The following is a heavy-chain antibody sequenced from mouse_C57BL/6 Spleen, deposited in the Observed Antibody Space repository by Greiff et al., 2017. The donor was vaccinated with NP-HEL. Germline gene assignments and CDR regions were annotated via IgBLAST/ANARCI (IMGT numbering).Heavy chain of an antibody. CDR1: GYTFTGYW. V-gene: IGHV1-9*01. Sequence: VQLQQSGAELMKPGASVKLSCKATGYTFTGYWIEWVKQRPGHGLEWIGEILPGSGSTNYNEKFKGKATFTADTSSNTAYMQLSSLTTEDSAIYYCARNPITTVVATRYAMDYWGQGTSVTVSS. J-gene: IGHJ4*01. CDR3: ARNPITTVVATRYAMDY. D-gene: IGHD1-1*01. CDR2: ILPGSGST.